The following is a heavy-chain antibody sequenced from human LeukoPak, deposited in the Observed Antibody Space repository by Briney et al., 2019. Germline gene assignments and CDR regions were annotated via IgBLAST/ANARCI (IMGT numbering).Heavy chain of an antibody. CDR3: ARDAAWVAVAGSDY. CDR1: GYTFTVYY. V-gene: IGHV1-2*02. D-gene: IGHD6-19*01. Sequence: ASVTVSCRASGYTFTVYYMHWVRQAPGQGLEGMGWINPNSGGTNYAQKFQGRVTITRDTSISTAYMELSRLRSDDTAVYYCARDAAWVAVAGSDYWGQGTLVTVSS. J-gene: IGHJ4*02. CDR2: INPNSGGT.